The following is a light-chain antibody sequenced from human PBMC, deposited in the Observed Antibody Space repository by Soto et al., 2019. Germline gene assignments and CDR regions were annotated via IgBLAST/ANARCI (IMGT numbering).Light chain of an antibody. V-gene: IGKV3-15*01. CDR1: QSVSTD. Sequence: EIVMTQSPATLSVSPGERATLSCRASQSVSTDLAWYQQKLGQAPRLLIYGASTRATGIPARFSGSGSGTEFTLTISSLQSEDFAVYYCQQYYNRPPLTFGGGTKVEI. J-gene: IGKJ4*01. CDR2: GAS. CDR3: QQYYNRPPLT.